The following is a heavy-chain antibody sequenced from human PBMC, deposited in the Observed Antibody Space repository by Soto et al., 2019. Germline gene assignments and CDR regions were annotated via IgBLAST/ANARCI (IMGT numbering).Heavy chain of an antibody. D-gene: IGHD2-2*02. J-gene: IGHJ5*02. CDR2: ISGSGGST. CDR1: GFTFSSYA. V-gene: IGHV3-23*01. Sequence: PGGSLRLSCAASGFTFSSYAMSWVRQAPGKGLEWVSAISGSGGSTYYADSVKGRFTISRDNSKNTLYLQMNSLRAEDTAVYYCARHLSQAAIQGGSWLDPWGQGTLVTVSS. CDR3: ARHLSQAAIQGGSWLDP.